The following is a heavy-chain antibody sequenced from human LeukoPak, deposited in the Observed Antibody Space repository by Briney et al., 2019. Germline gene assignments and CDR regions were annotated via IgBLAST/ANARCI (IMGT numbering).Heavy chain of an antibody. CDR3: ARQSISGSSLSYFDY. CDR2: IYDSGST. CDR1: GASISTSY. J-gene: IGHJ4*02. Sequence: SETLSLTCTVSGASISTSYWYWIRQPPGKGLEWIGNIYDSGSTNYNPSLKSRVTISVDTSKNQCSLKLSSVTAADTAVYYCARQSISGSSLSYFDYWGQGTLVNVSS. D-gene: IGHD3-22*01. V-gene: IGHV4-59*01.